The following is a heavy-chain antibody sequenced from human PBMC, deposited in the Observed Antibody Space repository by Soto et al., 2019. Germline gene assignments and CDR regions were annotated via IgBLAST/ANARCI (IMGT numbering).Heavy chain of an antibody. V-gene: IGHV3-23*01. CDR3: AKDLDVYDILTGYSGDAFDI. CDR2: ISGSGGST. Sequence: GGSPRLSCAASGFPFSSYAMSWVRQAPGKGLEWVSAISGSGGSTYYADSVKGRFTISRDNSKNTLYLQMNSLRAEDTAVYYCAKDLDVYDILTGYSGDAFDIWGQGTMVTVS. CDR1: GFPFSSYA. J-gene: IGHJ3*02. D-gene: IGHD3-9*01.